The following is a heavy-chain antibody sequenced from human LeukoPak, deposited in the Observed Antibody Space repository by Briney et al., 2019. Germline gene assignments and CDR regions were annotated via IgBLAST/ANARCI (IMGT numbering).Heavy chain of an antibody. CDR2: ISGSGGST. CDR1: GLTFRTYA. D-gene: IGHD3-22*01. Sequence: GGSLRLSCAASGLTFRTYAMSWVRQAPGKGLEWVSAISGSGGSTYYADSVKGRFTISRDNSKNTLYLQMNSLRAEDTAVYYCAKEARFGYYDSSGYYKAFDYWGQGTLVTVSS. CDR3: AKEARFGYYDSSGYYKAFDY. V-gene: IGHV3-23*01. J-gene: IGHJ4*02.